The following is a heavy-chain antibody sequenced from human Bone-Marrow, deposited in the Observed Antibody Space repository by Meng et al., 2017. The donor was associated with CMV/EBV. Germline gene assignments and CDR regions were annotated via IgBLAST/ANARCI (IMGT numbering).Heavy chain of an antibody. CDR3: ARSPQTFYGMDV. CDR1: GFTFSSYS. J-gene: IGHJ6*02. Sequence: GESLKISCAASGFTFSSYSMNWVRQAPGKGLEWVSSISSSSSYIYYADSVKGRFTISRDNAKNSLYLQMNSLRAEDTAVYYCARSPQTFYGMDVWGQGTTVTFSS. V-gene: IGHV3-21*01. CDR2: ISSSSSYI.